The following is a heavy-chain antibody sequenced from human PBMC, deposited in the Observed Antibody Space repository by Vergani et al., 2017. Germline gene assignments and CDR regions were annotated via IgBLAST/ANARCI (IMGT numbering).Heavy chain of an antibody. Sequence: QVQLQQWGGGLLKPSETLSLTCVVNGGSFTSYHWTWIRQSPAEGLEWVGDIDHTGRPDYNPSLKSRLTMSVDKSRNQFSLTLNDVTATDTAIYFCARVNTETNCHLYFYYYVDVWGQGTAVTVS. CDR1: GGSFTSYH. CDR2: IDHTGRP. J-gene: IGHJ6*03. CDR3: ARVNTETNCHLYFYYYVDV. D-gene: IGHD4-11*01. V-gene: IGHV4-34*01.